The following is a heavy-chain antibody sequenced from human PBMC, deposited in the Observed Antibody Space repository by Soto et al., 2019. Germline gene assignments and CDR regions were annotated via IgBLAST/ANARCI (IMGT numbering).Heavy chain of an antibody. Sequence: GSSVKVSCKASGYRFTSYDINWGRQATGQGLEWMGWMNPNSGNTGYAQKFQGRVTMTRNTSISTAYMELSSLRSEDTAVYYCARAPLGIIVAPDFWGQGTLVTVSS. V-gene: IGHV1-8*01. CDR2: MNPNSGNT. CDR1: GYRFTSYD. J-gene: IGHJ4*02. D-gene: IGHD3-22*01. CDR3: ARAPLGIIVAPDF.